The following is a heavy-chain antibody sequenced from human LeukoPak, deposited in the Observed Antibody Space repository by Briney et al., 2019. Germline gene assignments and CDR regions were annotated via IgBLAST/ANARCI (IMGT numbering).Heavy chain of an antibody. CDR2: IYYSGRT. J-gene: IGHJ4*02. D-gene: IGHD3-3*01. CDR3: ARDIPSGYHDY. V-gene: IGHV4-39*07. Sequence: ESLRLSCAASGFTFSSYAMSWIRQPPGKGLEWIGSIYYSGRTYYNPSLNSRVTISVDTSKNQYSLKLTSVTAADTAVYYCARDIPSGYHDYWGQGTLVTVSS. CDR1: GFTFSSYA.